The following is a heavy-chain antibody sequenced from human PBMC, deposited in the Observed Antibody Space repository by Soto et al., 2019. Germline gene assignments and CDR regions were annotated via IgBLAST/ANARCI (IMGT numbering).Heavy chain of an antibody. V-gene: IGHV3-23*01. CDR3: ATVRWCSGTRV. Sequence: EVQLLESGGGLVQPGGSLRLSCVVSGFTLTDYHMSWVRQAPGKGLEWVSAIRNGGDGTHYADSVQGRFTISRDTSKNTMYLQMSSLIGEETAIYYCATVRWCSGTRVWGQGTLVTVSS. CDR2: IRNGGDGT. D-gene: IGHD2-21*01. J-gene: IGHJ4*02. CDR1: GFTLTDYH.